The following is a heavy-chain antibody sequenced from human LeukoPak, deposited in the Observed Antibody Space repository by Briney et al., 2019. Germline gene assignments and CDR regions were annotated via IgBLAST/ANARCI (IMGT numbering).Heavy chain of an antibody. J-gene: IGHJ6*02. V-gene: IGHV4-39*01. CDR3: ASSSYSSSWYPYYYYGMDV. CDR1: GGSISSSSYY. D-gene: IGHD6-13*01. Sequence: SETLSLTCTVSGGSISSSSYYWGWIRQPPGKGLEWIGSIYYSGSTYYNPSLKSRVTISVDTSKNQFSLKLSSVTAADTAVYYCASSSYSSSWYPYYYYGMDVWGQGTTVTVSS. CDR2: IYYSGST.